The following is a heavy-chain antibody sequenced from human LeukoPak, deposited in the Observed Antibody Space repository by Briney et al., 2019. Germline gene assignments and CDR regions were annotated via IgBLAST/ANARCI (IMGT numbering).Heavy chain of an antibody. CDR1: GFTLSNYD. CDR3: ARADCSSSTCYLRRSWFDP. V-gene: IGHV3-21*01. CDR2: LSTSSRYI. D-gene: IGHD2-2*01. Sequence: PGGSLRLSCAASGFTLSNYDMNWVRQAPGKGLEWVSSLSTSSRYIYYKDSVRGRFTISRDDAKNSLYLEMNSLRAEDTAVYYCARADCSSSTCYLRRSWFDPWGQGTLVTVSS. J-gene: IGHJ5*02.